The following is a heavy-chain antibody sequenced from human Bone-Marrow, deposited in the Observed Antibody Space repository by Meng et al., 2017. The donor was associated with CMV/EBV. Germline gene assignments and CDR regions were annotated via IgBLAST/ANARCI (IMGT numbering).Heavy chain of an antibody. J-gene: IGHJ4*02. CDR1: GYTFTSYG. Sequence: ASVKVSCKASGYTFTSYGISWVRQAPGQGLEWMGWINPNSGGTNYAQKFQGRVTVTRDTSISTAYMELSRLTSDDTAVYYCARDDLSGSYFLGYWGQGRLVTVSS. CDR3: ARDDLSGSYFLGY. CDR2: INPNSGGT. D-gene: IGHD1-26*01. V-gene: IGHV1-2*02.